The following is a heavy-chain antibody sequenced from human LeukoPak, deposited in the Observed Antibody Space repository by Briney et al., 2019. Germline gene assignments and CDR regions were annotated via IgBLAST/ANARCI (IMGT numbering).Heavy chain of an antibody. D-gene: IGHD6-19*01. J-gene: IGHJ4*02. CDR3: AKTDVGIGWHHFDY. V-gene: IGHV3-48*03. CDR1: GFTFSSYE. Sequence: GGSLRLSCAASGFTFSSYEMNWVRQAPGKGLEWVSHISSSGSTIYYTDSVKGRFTISRDNSKNLLYLQMNSLRAEDTAVYYCAKTDVGIGWHHFDYWGQGTLVTVSS. CDR2: ISSSGSTI.